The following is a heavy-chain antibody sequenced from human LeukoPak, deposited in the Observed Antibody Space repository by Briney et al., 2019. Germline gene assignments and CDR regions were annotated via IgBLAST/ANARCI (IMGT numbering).Heavy chain of an antibody. J-gene: IGHJ4*02. D-gene: IGHD3-10*02. V-gene: IGHV3-73*01. Sequence: QPGGSLRLSCAASGFTISGSPMHWVRQASGKGLEWVGRIRSKSNPCATAYAASVTGRFTISRDDSKNTVYLQMDSLKTEDTAVYYCSRQVLSVHDYWGQGILVTVSS. CDR3: SRQVLSVHDY. CDR2: IRSKSNPCAT. CDR1: GFTISGSP.